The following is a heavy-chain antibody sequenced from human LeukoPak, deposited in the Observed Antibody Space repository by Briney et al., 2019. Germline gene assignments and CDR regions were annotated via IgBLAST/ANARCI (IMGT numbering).Heavy chain of an antibody. J-gene: IGHJ4*02. CDR2: ISNNGSST. V-gene: IGHV3-74*01. CDR1: GFTFGTYW. Sequence: GGSLRLSCAASGFTFGTYWMYWVRHAPGKGLVWVSCISNNGSSTSYADSVKGRFTISRDNAKNTLYLQMNSLGAEDTAIYYCATTYYYDTSGYAGYWGQGTLVTVSS. D-gene: IGHD3-22*01. CDR3: ATTYYYDTSGYAGY.